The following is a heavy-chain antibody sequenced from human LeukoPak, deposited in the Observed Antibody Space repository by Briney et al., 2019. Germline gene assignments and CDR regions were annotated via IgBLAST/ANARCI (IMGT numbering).Heavy chain of an antibody. CDR1: AFTFSTYT. V-gene: IGHV3-21*01. CDR2: ISPTRSYI. CDR3: VRESPAVSRSMDV. J-gene: IGHJ6*04. D-gene: IGHD2/OR15-2a*01. Sequence: PGGSLRLSCAASAFTFSTYTMNWVRQAAGKGREWVSSISPTRSYIYSAYSVNGRFTISRDDAENSLFLHMNSLRAEDTAVYYCVRESPAVSRSMDVWGKGTMVTVSS.